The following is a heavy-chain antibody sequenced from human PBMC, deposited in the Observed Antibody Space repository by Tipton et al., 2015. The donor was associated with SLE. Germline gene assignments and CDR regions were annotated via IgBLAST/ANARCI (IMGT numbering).Heavy chain of an antibody. CDR2: IYYGGTT. V-gene: IGHV4-31*03. D-gene: IGHD6-13*01. CDR3: ARHRGYGSSNWYFDL. J-gene: IGHJ2*01. Sequence: TLSLTCTVSDDSINYGGYYWSWIRQHPGKGLEWIGYIYYGGTTSYNPSLKSRLTMSIDTSKDQFSLKLSYVTAADTAVYYCARHRGYGSSNWYFDLWGRGTLVTVSS. CDR1: DDSINYGGYY.